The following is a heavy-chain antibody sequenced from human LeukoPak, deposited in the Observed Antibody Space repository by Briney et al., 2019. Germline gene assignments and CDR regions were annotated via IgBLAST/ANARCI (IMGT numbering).Heavy chain of an antibody. V-gene: IGHV1-2*02. J-gene: IGHJ6*02. CDR3: VRDRRVRATGKRYYYNGPDV. Sequence: GASVKVSCKASGYTFPGYYLHWVRQAPGQGPERMGWINPKSGGTNYAQKFQGRVTMTSDTSLRTAYMELTRLRSDDTAVYFCVRDRRVRATGKRYYYNGPDVWGQGTTVIVSS. CDR1: GYTFPGYY. CDR2: INPKSGGT. D-gene: IGHD1-1*01.